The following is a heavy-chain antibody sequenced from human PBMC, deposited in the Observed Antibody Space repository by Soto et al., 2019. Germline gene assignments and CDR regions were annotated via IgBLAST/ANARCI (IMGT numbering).Heavy chain of an antibody. J-gene: IGHJ6*02. CDR2: IIPIFGTA. CDR3: ARGLRNVFFYYYYYGMDV. V-gene: IGHV1-69*13. D-gene: IGHD4-17*01. Sequence: GPPVKVSCKASGGTFSSYAISWVRQAPGQGLEWMGGIIPIFGTANYAQKFQGRVTITADESTSTAYMELSSLRSEDTAVYYCARGLRNVFFYYYYYGMDVWGQGTTVTVSS. CDR1: GGTFSSYA.